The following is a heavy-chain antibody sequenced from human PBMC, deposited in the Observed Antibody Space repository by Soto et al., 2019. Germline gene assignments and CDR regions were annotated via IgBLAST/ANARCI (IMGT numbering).Heavy chain of an antibody. CDR1: GGTFSSYS. CDR3: ARDGGRHSGGIDY. CDR2: IIPIFGTA. J-gene: IGHJ4*02. Sequence: QVQLLQSGAEVKKPGSSVKVSCKASGGTFSSYSINWVRQAPGQGLEWLGEIIPIFGTAKYAQNFQGRVTITADEATSTAYMEVSSLRSEDTAVYYCARDGGRHSGGIDYWGQGTLVTVSS. D-gene: IGHD1-26*01. V-gene: IGHV1-69*01.